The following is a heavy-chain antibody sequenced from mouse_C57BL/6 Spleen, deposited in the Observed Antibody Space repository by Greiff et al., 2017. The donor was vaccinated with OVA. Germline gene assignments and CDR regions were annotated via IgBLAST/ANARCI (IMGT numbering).Heavy chain of an antibody. Sequence: VQLQQSGAELVKPGASVKISCKASGYAFSSYWMNWVKQRPGKGLEWIGQIYPGDGDTNYNGKFKGKATLTADKSSSTAYMQLSSLTSEDSAVYFCARSGDYGSSYDWYFDVWGTGTTVTVSS. V-gene: IGHV1-80*01. CDR3: ARSGDYGSSYDWYFDV. CDR1: GYAFSSYW. J-gene: IGHJ1*03. CDR2: IYPGDGDT. D-gene: IGHD1-1*01.